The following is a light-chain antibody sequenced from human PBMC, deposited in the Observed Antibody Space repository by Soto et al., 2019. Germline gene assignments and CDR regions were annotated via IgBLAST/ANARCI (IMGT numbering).Light chain of an antibody. CDR1: SSNIGSNY. J-gene: IGLJ2*01. CDR2: RDN. CDR3: AVWDDTLSGRV. Sequence: QSVLTQPPSASGTPGQRVTISCSGSSSNIGSNYVYWYQHLPGTAPKLLIYRDNQRPSGVPDRFSGSKSGTSASLAISGLRSEDEADYYCAVWDDTLSGRVFGGGTQLTVL. V-gene: IGLV1-47*01.